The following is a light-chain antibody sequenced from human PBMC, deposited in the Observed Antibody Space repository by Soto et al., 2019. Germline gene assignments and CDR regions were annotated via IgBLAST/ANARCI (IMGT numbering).Light chain of an antibody. CDR1: QSVSGIY. Sequence: EIMLPQAPGTLSLSPGDRATLSCRPRQSVSGIYLAWYQQKPGQAPRLLIYDASSRATGIPDRFSGSGSGTDFTLTISRLEPEDFAVYYCQQYASSPRTFGQGTKVDIK. J-gene: IGKJ1*01. CDR3: QQYASSPRT. V-gene: IGKV3-20*01. CDR2: DAS.